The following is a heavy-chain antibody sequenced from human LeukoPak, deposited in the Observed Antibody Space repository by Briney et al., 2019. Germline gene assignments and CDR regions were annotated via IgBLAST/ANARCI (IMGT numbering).Heavy chain of an antibody. CDR2: IYYSGST. Sequence: SETLSLTCTVSGGSISSSSYYWGWIRQPPGKGLEWIGSIYYSGSTYYNPSLKSRVTISVDTSKNQFSLKLSSVTAADTAVYYCAGDRRGLNWFDPWGQGTLVTVSS. J-gene: IGHJ5*02. CDR1: GGSISSSSYY. CDR3: AGDRRGLNWFDP. V-gene: IGHV4-39*02.